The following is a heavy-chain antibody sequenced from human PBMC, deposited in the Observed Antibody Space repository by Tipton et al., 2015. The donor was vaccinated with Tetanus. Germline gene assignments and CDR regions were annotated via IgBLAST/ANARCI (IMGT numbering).Heavy chain of an antibody. V-gene: IGHV1-2*02. CDR1: GYTFTGNY. J-gene: IGHJ4*02. Sequence: QVQLVQSGPEVKRPGASVRVSCKASGYTFTGNYIHWVRRAPGQGLEWMGWINPNRGGTNYAQKFQGRVTMTRDTSISTAYMEVSRLGSYDTAIYYCARGMDYDSSGIDDFWGQGTLVTVFS. D-gene: IGHD3-22*01. CDR3: ARGMDYDSSGIDDF. CDR2: INPNRGGT.